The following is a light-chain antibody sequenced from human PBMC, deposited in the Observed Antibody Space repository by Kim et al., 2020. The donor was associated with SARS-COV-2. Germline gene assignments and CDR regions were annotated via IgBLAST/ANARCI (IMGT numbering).Light chain of an antibody. CDR3: LYHNNHLLN. Sequence: AAVGDIVTSTCRASQAIGKHLAWYQQKPGTAPKRLVYGASSLQSGVPSRFSGSGSGTEFTLTISSLQPEDFTTYYCLYHNNHLLNFGGGTKVDIK. CDR2: GAS. CDR1: QAIGKH. J-gene: IGKJ4*01. V-gene: IGKV1-17*01.